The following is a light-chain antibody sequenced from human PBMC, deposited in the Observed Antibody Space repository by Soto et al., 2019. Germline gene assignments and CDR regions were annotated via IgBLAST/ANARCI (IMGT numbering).Light chain of an antibody. Sequence: EVVLTQSPATLSLSPGESATLSCSADQSVSGFLGWYQQKLGRAPRLLIHDTSNRATGVPARFSGSGSGTAFTHTISSLEPEDFGVYYCQQRGSWPPTCGQGPRMEMK. CDR2: DTS. CDR3: QQRGSWPPT. CDR1: QSVSGF. J-gene: IGKJ5*01. V-gene: IGKV3-11*01.